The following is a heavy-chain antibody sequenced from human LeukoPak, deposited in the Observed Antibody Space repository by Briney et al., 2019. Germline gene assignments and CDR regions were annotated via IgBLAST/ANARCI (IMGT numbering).Heavy chain of an antibody. CDR3: VRDPSGSGFAFDS. CDR1: GFIFSNDA. V-gene: IGHV3-33*01. Sequence: GGSLRLSCAASGFIFSNDAMHWVRQAPGKGLEWVAFIWFDGSNKHYADSVKGRFTISRDNSEDTLYLQMNSLRAEDTAVYYCVRDPSGSGFAFDSWGQGALVTVSP. J-gene: IGHJ4*02. CDR2: IWFDGSNK. D-gene: IGHD1-1*01.